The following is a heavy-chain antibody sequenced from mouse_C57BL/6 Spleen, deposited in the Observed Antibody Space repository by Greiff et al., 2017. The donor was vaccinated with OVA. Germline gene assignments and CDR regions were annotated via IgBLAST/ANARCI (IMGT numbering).Heavy chain of an antibody. V-gene: IGHV5-17*01. Sequence: EVQLDESGGGLVKPGGSLKLSCAASGFTFSDYGMHWVRQAPGKGLEWVAYISSGSSTIYYADTVKGRFTISRDNAKNTLFLQMTSLTSEDTAMYYCARPEGNSNYFGYWGQGTTLTVAS. D-gene: IGHD2-1*01. CDR2: ISSGSSTI. J-gene: IGHJ2*01. CDR1: GFTFSDYG. CDR3: ARPEGNSNYFGY.